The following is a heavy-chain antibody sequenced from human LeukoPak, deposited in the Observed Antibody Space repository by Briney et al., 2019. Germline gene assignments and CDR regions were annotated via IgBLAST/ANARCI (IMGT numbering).Heavy chain of an antibody. CDR2: IYPGDSGT. D-gene: IGHD3-22*01. J-gene: IGHJ1*01. CDR3: ARHRYYYDSSGYRSFPSGLEYFQH. V-gene: IGHV5-51*01. CDR1: GYSFTSYW. Sequence: GGSLKISCYGSGYSFTSYWIGWGRQMPGKGLEWMGIIYPGDSGTRYSPSFQGQVTISADKSISTAYLQWSSLKASDTAMYYCARHRYYYDSSGYRSFPSGLEYFQHWGQGTLVTVSS.